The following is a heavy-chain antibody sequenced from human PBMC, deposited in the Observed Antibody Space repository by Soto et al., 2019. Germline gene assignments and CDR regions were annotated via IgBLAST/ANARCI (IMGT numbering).Heavy chain of an antibody. V-gene: IGHV3-48*02. CDR3: AWRTQYNYYGMDV. CDR1: GFTFSSSN. D-gene: IGHD3-3*01. CDR2: ISSRSGTI. J-gene: IGHJ6*02. Sequence: GGSLRLSCAASGFTFSSSNMNWVRQAPGNGLEWISYISSRSGTIYYADSVKGRFTISRDNARNSLYLQMNSLRDEDTAVYYCAWRTQYNYYGMDVWGQGTTVTVSS.